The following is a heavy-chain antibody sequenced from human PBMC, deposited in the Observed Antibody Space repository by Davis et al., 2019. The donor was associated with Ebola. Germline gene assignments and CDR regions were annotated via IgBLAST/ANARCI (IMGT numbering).Heavy chain of an antibody. D-gene: IGHD5-12*01. CDR1: GGSISSYY. V-gene: IGHV4-59*05. J-gene: IGHJ4*02. Sequence: MPSETLSLTCTVSGGSISSYYWSWIRQPPGKGLEWIGSIYYSGSTYYNPSLKRRVTISVDTSKNQFSLKLSSVTAADTAVYYCARCGYSGYDLPKTWGQGTLVTVSS. CDR2: IYYSGST. CDR3: ARCGYSGYDLPKT.